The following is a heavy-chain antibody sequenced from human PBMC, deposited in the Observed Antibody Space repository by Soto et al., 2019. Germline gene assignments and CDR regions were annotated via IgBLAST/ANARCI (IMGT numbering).Heavy chain of an antibody. Sequence: EGQLAESGGGLVNPGGSVRLSCVASGLNFGDAWMTWVRQAPGKGPEWVGLIRSKAGGGTSDYAAPVKGRFILSRDDSKNTVYLQMNSLKTEDTAIYYCTKDRPWTWGGVITTWSQGTAVTVSS. CDR3: TKDRPWTWGGVITT. CDR1: GLNFGDAW. D-gene: IGHD3-16*02. CDR2: IRSKAGGGTS. J-gene: IGHJ3*01. V-gene: IGHV3-15*05.